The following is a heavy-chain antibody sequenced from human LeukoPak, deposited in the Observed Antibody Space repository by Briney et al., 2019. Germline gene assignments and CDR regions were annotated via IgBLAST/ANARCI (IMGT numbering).Heavy chain of an antibody. J-gene: IGHJ5*02. V-gene: IGHV4-34*01. Sequence: SETLSLTCAVYGWSLSGYYWTWVRQPPGKGLEWIGEISHRGGANYSPSLKSRVTISLDTSKNQFSLKLRSVTAAGTAVYYCARESIVVVPAASTNWLDPWGQGTLVTVSS. D-gene: IGHD2-2*01. CDR3: ARESIVVVPAASTNWLDP. CDR2: ISHRGGA. CDR1: GWSLSGYY.